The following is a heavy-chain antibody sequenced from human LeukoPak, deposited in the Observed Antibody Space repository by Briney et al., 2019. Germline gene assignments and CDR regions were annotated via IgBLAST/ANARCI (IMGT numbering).Heavy chain of an antibody. Sequence: SQTLSLTCAISGDGVSSNSAAWNWIRQSPSRGLEWLGRTYYRSKWYNDYAVSVKSRITINPDTSKNQFSLQLNSVTPEDTAVYYCAREAFDWLSSYYYGMDVWGQGTTVTVSS. J-gene: IGHJ6*02. V-gene: IGHV6-1*01. CDR1: GDGVSSNSAA. CDR3: AREAFDWLSSYYYGMDV. D-gene: IGHD3-9*01. CDR2: TYYRSKWYN.